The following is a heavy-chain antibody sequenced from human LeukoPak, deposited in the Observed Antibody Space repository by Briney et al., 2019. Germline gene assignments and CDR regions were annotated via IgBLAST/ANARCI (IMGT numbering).Heavy chain of an antibody. J-gene: IGHJ4*02. CDR1: GFTFSSYW. Sequence: GGSLRLSCAASGFTFSSYWLHWVRQAPGKGLVWVSRISPDGSTTGHADSVKGRFTTSRDNAKNTLFLQMNSLRAEDTAVYYCTRDFDFSSAIWGQGTLVTVSS. D-gene: IGHD3-3*01. CDR3: TRDFDFSSAI. CDR2: ISPDGSTT. V-gene: IGHV3-74*01.